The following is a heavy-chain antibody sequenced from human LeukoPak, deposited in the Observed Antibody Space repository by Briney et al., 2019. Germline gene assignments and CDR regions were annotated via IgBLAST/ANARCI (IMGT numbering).Heavy chain of an antibody. Sequence: AASVKVSCKASGCTFTHYYMHWVQPAPGKGLEWMGRVDPEDGETIYAEKFQGRVTITADTSTGTAYMELSSLRSEDTAVYYCATLQLGYCSSKWTCNPWGQGTLVTVSS. CDR2: VDPEDGET. D-gene: IGHD2-2*01. V-gene: IGHV1-69-2*01. J-gene: IGHJ5*02. CDR1: GCTFTHYY. CDR3: ATLQLGYCSSKWTCNP.